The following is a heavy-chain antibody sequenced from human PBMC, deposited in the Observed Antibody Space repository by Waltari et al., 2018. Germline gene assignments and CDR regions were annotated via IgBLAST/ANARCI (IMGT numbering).Heavy chain of an antibody. CDR3: ARASLLWFGEFLDY. CDR1: GGSFSGYY. J-gene: IGHJ4*02. D-gene: IGHD3-10*01. CDR2: INHSGST. V-gene: IGHV4-34*01. Sequence: QVQLQQWGAGLLKPSETLSLTCAVDGGSFSGYYWSWIRQPPGKGLEWIGEINHSGSTNYNPSLKSRVTISVDTSKNQFSLKLSSVTAADTAVYYCARASLLWFGEFLDYWGQGTLVTVSS.